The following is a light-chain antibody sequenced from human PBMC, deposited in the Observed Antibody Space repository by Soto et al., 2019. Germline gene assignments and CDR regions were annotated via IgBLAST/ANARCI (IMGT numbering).Light chain of an antibody. CDR2: GAS. CDR1: QSVTTSY. Sequence: EIVLTQSPGTLSLSPGERATLSCRASQSVTTSYLAWYQHKPGQAPRLLIYGASRRATGIPDRFSGGGSGTDFTLTISRLEPEDFAVYYCQQYGSSPCTFGGGTKV. J-gene: IGKJ4*01. CDR3: QQYGSSPCT. V-gene: IGKV3-20*01.